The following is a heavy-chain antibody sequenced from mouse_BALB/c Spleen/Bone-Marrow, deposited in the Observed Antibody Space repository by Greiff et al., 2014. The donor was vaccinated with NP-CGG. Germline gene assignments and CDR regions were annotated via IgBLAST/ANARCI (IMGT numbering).Heavy chain of an antibody. CDR3: ARGVYGYVKYAMDY. CDR2: ISGGSSTI. Sequence: EVMLVESVGGLVQPGGSRKLSCAASGFTFSSFGMHWVRQAPEKGLEWVAYISGGSSTIYYADTVKGRFTISRDNPKNTLFLQMTSLRSEDTAMYYCARGVYGYVKYAMDYWGQGTSVTVSS. D-gene: IGHD1-2*01. V-gene: IGHV5-17*02. J-gene: IGHJ4*01. CDR1: GFTFSSFG.